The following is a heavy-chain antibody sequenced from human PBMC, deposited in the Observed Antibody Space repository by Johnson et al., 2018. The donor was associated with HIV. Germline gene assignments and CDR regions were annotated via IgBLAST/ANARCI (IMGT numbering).Heavy chain of an antibody. Sequence: QVQLVESGGGVVQPGGSLRLSCAASGFTFSSYGMHWVRQAPGKGLEWVAFIRYDGNYKYYGDSVKGRFTISRENSKNKFYLQMNSLRVEGTAVYYCAKVGTGYTSSSVGAFDNWGQGTMVTVSS. V-gene: IGHV3-30*02. CDR1: GFTFSSYG. CDR2: IRYDGNYK. D-gene: IGHD6-19*01. CDR3: AKVGTGYTSSSVGAFDN. J-gene: IGHJ3*02.